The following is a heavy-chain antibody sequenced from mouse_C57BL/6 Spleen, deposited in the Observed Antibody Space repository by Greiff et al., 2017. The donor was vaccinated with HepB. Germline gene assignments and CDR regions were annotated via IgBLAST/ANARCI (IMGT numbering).Heavy chain of an antibody. V-gene: IGHV5-4*01. Sequence: DVHLVESGGGLVKPGGSLKLSCAASGFTFSSYAMSWVRQTPEKRLEWVATISDGGSYTYYPDNVKGRFTISRDNAKNNLYLQMSHLKSEDTAMYYCARAPYYYGSPWYFDVWGTGTTVTVSS. CDR2: ISDGGSYT. CDR3: ARAPYYYGSPWYFDV. D-gene: IGHD1-1*01. CDR1: GFTFSSYA. J-gene: IGHJ1*03.